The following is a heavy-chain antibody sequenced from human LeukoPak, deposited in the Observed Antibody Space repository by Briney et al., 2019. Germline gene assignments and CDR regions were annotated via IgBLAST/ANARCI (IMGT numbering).Heavy chain of an antibody. D-gene: IGHD4-11*01. CDR1: GGTFSSYA. V-gene: IGHV1-69*13. J-gene: IGHJ6*03. CDR3: ARVAVTTIDYYYYMDV. Sequence: ASVKVSCKASGGTFSSYAISWVRQAPGQGLEWMGGIIPIFGTANYAQKFQGRVTITADESTSTAYMELSSLRSEDTAVHYCARVAVTTIDYYYYMDVWGKGTTVTVSS. CDR2: IIPIFGTA.